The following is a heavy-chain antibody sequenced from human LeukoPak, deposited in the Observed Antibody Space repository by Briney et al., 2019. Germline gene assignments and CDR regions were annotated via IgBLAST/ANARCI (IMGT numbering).Heavy chain of an antibody. CDR1: GFSFSSYA. CDR2: ISGSGDNT. Sequence: GGSLNLSCAASGFSFSSYAMSWVRQAPGKGLEWVSSISGSGDNTYYAESVKGRFTISRDNSKNTLSLQMNSLRAEDTAVFYCAKRSGYITGWFFDFWGQGTLVTVSS. D-gene: IGHD6-19*01. J-gene: IGHJ4*02. V-gene: IGHV3-23*01. CDR3: AKRSGYITGWFFDF.